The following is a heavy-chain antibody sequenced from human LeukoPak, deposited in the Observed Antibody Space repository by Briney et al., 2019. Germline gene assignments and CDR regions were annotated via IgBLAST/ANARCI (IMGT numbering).Heavy chain of an antibody. D-gene: IGHD2-15*01. V-gene: IGHV3-7*01. J-gene: IGHJ3*01. CDR3: ARDRVGGSDAFDV. CDR2: IKQDGSEK. Sequence: GGSLRLSCAASGYRFSNNWMSWVRQAPGKGLEWVANIKQDGSEKYYVDSVKGRFTISRDNAKSSLYLQMSSLRAEDTAIYYCARDRVGGSDAFDVWGQGTVVTVSS. CDR1: GYRFSNNW.